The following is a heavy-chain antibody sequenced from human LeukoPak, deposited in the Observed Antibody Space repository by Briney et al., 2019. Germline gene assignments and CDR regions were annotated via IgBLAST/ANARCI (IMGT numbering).Heavy chain of an antibody. CDR2: ISAYNGIT. Sequence: ASVKVSCKASGYTFTSYGISWVRQAPGQGLEWMGWISAYNGITNYAQKLQGRVTMTTDTSTSTAYMEPRSLRSDDTAVYYCARDREEFNCGGDCYSSGWFDPWGQGTLVTVSS. CDR3: ARDREEFNCGGDCYSSGWFDP. J-gene: IGHJ5*02. D-gene: IGHD2-21*01. V-gene: IGHV1-18*01. CDR1: GYTFTSYG.